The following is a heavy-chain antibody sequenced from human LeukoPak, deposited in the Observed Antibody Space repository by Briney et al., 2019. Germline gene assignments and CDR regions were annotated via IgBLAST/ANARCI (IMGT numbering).Heavy chain of an antibody. D-gene: IGHD6-19*01. CDR2: ISGSGGDT. J-gene: IGHJ4*02. V-gene: IGHV3-23*01. Sequence: GGSLRLSCVASGFTFSNYTMNWVRQAPGKGLEWVSVISGSGGDTSYADSVKGRFTISRDNSKNTLYLQMDSLRAEDTALYYCAKGERGIAVAGLDYWGQGTLVTVSS. CDR3: AKGERGIAVAGLDY. CDR1: GFTFSNYT.